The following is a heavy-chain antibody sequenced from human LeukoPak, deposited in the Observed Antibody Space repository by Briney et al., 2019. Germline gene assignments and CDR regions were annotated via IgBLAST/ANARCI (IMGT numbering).Heavy chain of an antibody. Sequence: SETLSLTCAVSGGSISTSNWWSWVRQPPGKGLEWIGEIYHSGSTNYNPSLRSRVTISVDQPKNQFSLKLSSVTAADTAVYYCARDGGTGIAVSWGQGTLVTVSS. D-gene: IGHD6-19*01. CDR1: GGSISTSNW. CDR2: IYHSGST. J-gene: IGHJ5*02. V-gene: IGHV4-4*02. CDR3: ARDGGTGIAVS.